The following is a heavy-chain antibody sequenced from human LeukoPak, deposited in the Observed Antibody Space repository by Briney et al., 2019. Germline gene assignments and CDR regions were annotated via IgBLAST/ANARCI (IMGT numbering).Heavy chain of an antibody. CDR2: ISSSSSYI. J-gene: IGHJ6*03. Sequence: GGSLRLSCAASGFTFSSYSMNWVRQAPGKGLEWVSSISSSSSYIYYADSVKGRFTISRDNAKNSLYLQMNSLRVEDTAVYYCARDRIEQQRTLGRSSNYYYYYYMDVWGKGTTVTVSS. CDR3: ARDRIEQQRTLGRSSNYYYYYYMDV. CDR1: GFTFSSYS. D-gene: IGHD6-13*01. V-gene: IGHV3-21*01.